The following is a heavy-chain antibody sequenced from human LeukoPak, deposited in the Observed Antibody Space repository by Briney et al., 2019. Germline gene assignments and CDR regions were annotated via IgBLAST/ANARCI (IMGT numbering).Heavy chain of an antibody. V-gene: IGHV4-39*07. CDR3: ARGRGSRKNFDY. D-gene: IGHD1-14*01. CDR1: GASISGSGYY. CDR2: IYSSGST. J-gene: IGHJ4*02. Sequence: SETLSLTCTVSGASISGSGYYWGWIRQPPGKGLEWIGSIYSSGSTYYNPSLKSRVTISVDTSKNQFSLKLSSVTATDTAVYYCARGRGSRKNFDYWGQGTLVTVSS.